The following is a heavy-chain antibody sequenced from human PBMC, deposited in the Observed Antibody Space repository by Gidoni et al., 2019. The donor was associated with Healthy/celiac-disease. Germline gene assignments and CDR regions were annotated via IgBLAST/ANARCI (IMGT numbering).Heavy chain of an antibody. J-gene: IGHJ4*02. CDR2: ISGSGGST. CDR3: AKHEGRGNFDY. V-gene: IGHV3-23*01. D-gene: IGHD3-10*01. CDR1: DFPCSSYA. Sequence: EVQLLASGGGLIQPGGSLRLPCAAPDFPCSSYAMSWVRQAPGKGLEWVSVISGSGGSTYYADSVKGRFTFSRDNSKNTLSLQMNSLRAEDTALYYCAKHEGRGNFDYWGQGTLVTVSS.